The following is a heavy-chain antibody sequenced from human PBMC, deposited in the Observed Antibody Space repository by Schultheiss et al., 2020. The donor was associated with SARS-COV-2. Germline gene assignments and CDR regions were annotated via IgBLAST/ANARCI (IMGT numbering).Heavy chain of an antibody. V-gene: IGHV3-74*01. CDR3: ARAPTVVTDYYGMDV. J-gene: IGHJ6*02. CDR1: GFTFSSYW. Sequence: GGSLRLSCAASGFTFSSYWMHWVRQAPGKGLVWVSRINSNGSSTSYADSVKGRFTISRDNAKNTLYLQMNSLRAEDTAVYYCARAPTVVTDYYGMDVWGQGTMVTVSS. D-gene: IGHD4-23*01. CDR2: INSNGSST.